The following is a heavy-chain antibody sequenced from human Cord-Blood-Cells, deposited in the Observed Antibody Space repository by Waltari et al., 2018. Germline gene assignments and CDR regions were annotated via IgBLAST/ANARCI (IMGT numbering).Heavy chain of an antibody. CDR3: ASTGYSSWYFDY. J-gene: IGHJ4*02. D-gene: IGHD6-13*01. CDR2: IYYSGST. CDR1: GGSIRSSSYH. V-gene: IGHV4-39*01. Sequence: QLQLQESGPGLVKPSETLPLTCTVSGGSIRSSSYHWARIRQPPGKGLEWIGSIYYSGSTYYNPSLKSRVTISVDTSKNQFSLKLSSVTAADTAVYYCASTGYSSWYFDYWGQGTLVTVSS.